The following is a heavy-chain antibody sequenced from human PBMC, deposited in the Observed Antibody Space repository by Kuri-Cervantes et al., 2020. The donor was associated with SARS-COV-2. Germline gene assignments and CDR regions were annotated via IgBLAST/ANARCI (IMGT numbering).Heavy chain of an antibody. J-gene: IGHJ5*02. CDR2: IKSKTDGGTT. V-gene: IGHV3-15*07. Sequence: RGSLCLACAASGFRLTNAWMNWVRQAPGKGLEWVGRIKSKTDGGTTDYAAPVKGRIIISREDSRNTLYLQMNSLKTEDTAVYYCARDSALFRCSSTSCYVLRWFDPWGQGTLVTVSS. CDR1: GFRLTNAW. CDR3: ARDSALFRCSSTSCYVLRWFDP. D-gene: IGHD2-2*01.